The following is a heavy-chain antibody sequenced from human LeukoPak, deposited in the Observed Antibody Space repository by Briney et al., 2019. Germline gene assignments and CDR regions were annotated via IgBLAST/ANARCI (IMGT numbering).Heavy chain of an antibody. Sequence: PSQTLSLTCTVSGGSVSSGDYYWSWIRQPPGTGLEWIGYINYSGYTLYNPSLRSRVTISIDTSKNHFSLKVSSVTAADTAVYYCARDRGYSYGPFDSWGPGTLVTVSS. CDR3: ARDRGYSYGPFDS. D-gene: IGHD5-18*01. V-gene: IGHV4-30-4*01. J-gene: IGHJ4*02. CDR1: GGSVSSGDYY. CDR2: INYSGYT.